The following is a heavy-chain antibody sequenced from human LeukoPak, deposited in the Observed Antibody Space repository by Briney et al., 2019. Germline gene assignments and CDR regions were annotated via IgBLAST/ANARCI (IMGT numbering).Heavy chain of an antibody. Sequence: SGTLSLTCAVYGGSFSGYYWSWIRQPPGKGLEWIGEINHSGSTNYNPSLKSRVTISVDTSKNQFSLKLSSVTAADTAVYYCARDRRWFGDAFDIWGQGTMVTVSS. CDR3: ARDRRWFGDAFDI. CDR1: GGSFSGYY. CDR2: INHSGST. V-gene: IGHV4-34*01. D-gene: IGHD3-10*01. J-gene: IGHJ3*02.